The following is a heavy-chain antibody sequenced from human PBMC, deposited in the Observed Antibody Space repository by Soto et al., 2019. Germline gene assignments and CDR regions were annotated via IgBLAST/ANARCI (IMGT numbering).Heavy chain of an antibody. CDR3: ARAINDFWSGFSYYFDS. CDR1: GGSVSSGGHY. D-gene: IGHD3-3*01. Sequence: PSETLSLTCSVSGGSVSSGGHYWSWIRQHPGKGLEWIGYMYYSGVTYHNPSLKSRVTISVDTSKNQFSLKLTSVTAADTAVYFCARAINDFWSGFSYYFDSWGQGTLVTVSS. CDR2: MYYSGVT. V-gene: IGHV4-31*03. J-gene: IGHJ4*02.